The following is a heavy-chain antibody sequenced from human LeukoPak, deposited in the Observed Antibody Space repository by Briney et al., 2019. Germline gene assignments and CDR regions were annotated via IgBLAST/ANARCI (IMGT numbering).Heavy chain of an antibody. Sequence: GGSLRLSCAASGFSFSDYWMSWVRQSPEKGLEWVANIKEDGSARYYVDSVKVRFTISRDNAKNSLYLQMTSLRAEDTAMYYCARDPRDDHNSLDSWGRGTQVTVSS. CDR2: IKEDGSAR. V-gene: IGHV3-7*03. CDR3: ARDPRDDHNSLDS. CDR1: GFSFSDYW. J-gene: IGHJ5*01.